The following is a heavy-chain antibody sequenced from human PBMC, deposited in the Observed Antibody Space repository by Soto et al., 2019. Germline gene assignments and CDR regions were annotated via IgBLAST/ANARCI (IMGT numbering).Heavy chain of an antibody. D-gene: IGHD1-7*01. J-gene: IGHJ6*02. CDR2: ISWNSGSI. Sequence: GGSLRLSCAASGFTFDDYAMHWVRQAPGKGLEWVSGISWNSGSIGYADSVKGRFTISRDNAKNSLYLQMKSLRAEDTALYYCAKDIESGRGLELRGGYYYSGMDVWGQGTTVTVSS. CDR3: AKDIESGRGLELRGGYYYSGMDV. CDR1: GFTFDDYA. V-gene: IGHV3-9*01.